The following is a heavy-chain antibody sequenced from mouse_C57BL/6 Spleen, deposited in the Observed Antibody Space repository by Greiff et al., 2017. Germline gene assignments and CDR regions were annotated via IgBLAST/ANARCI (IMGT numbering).Heavy chain of an antibody. Sequence: EVQVVESGGGLVKPGGSLKLSCAASGFTFSSYAMSWVRQTPEKRLEWVGTISDGGSYTYYPDNVKGRFTISRDNATNNLYLQKSHLKSEDTAMYNSARDTITTVVAEAMDYWGQGTSVTVSS. CDR1: GFTFSSYA. J-gene: IGHJ4*01. D-gene: IGHD1-1*01. V-gene: IGHV5-4*01. CDR3: ARDTITTVVAEAMDY. CDR2: ISDGGSYT.